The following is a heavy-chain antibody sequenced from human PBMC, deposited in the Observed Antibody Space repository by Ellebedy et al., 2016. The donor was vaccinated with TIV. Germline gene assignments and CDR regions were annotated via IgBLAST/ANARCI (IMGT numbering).Heavy chain of an antibody. V-gene: IGHV3-74*01. D-gene: IGHD4-23*01. J-gene: IGHJ4*02. CDR3: ARGGGTTVVAIDY. CDR1: GGFTFSSYG. Sequence: GGSLRLSXAASGGFTFSSYGMHWVRQAPGKGLVWISRIDNDGSTTTYADSVKGRFTISRDNAKNTLYLQMNSLKAEDTAVYYCARGGGTTVVAIDYWGQGTLVTVSS. CDR2: IDNDGSTT.